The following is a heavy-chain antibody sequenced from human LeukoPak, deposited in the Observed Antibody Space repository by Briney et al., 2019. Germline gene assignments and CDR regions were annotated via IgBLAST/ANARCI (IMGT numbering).Heavy chain of an antibody. CDR1: GGSISSSF. CDR2: IYYSGNT. J-gene: IGHJ4*02. V-gene: IGHV4-59*08. CDR3: ASLSGYRFDY. D-gene: IGHD3-22*01. Sequence: SETLSLTCTVSGGSISSSFWSWIRQPPGRGLECIGYIYYSGNTNYNPALKSRATISVDTSKNQFSLKLNSVTAADTAAYYCASLSGYRFDYWGQGTLVTVSS.